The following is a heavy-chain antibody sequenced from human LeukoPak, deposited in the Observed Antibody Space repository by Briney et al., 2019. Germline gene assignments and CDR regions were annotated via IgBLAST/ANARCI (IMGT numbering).Heavy chain of an antibody. D-gene: IGHD2-15*01. V-gene: IGHV3-23*01. Sequence: PGGPLRLSCAPSGFTHNGYAMRGLPQAPGKGLECVSGIGGSGVSTYYADSVKGRFTISRDNPKNTLYLQMNSLRAEDTAMYYCAKDRVLVAATGVDYWGQGTQVTVSS. CDR3: AKDRVLVAATGVDY. J-gene: IGHJ4*02. CDR2: IGGSGVST. CDR1: GFTHNGYA.